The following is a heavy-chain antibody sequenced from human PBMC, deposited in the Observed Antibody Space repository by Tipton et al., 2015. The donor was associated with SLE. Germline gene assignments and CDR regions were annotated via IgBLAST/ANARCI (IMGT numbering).Heavy chain of an antibody. D-gene: IGHD3-10*01. CDR2: IYYSGST. CDR3: ARVGAPLLLGGAFDI. CDR1: GGSISSYY. Sequence: TLSLTCTVSGGSISSYYWSWIRQPPGKGLEWIGYIYYSGSTNYNPSLKSRVTISVDTSKNQFSLKLRSVTAADTAVYYCARVGAPLLLGGAFDIWGQGTMVTVSS. V-gene: IGHV4-59*01. J-gene: IGHJ3*02.